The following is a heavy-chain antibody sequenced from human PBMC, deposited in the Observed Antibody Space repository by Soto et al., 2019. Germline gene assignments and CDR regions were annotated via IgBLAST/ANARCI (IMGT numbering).Heavy chain of an antibody. V-gene: IGHV5-51*01. D-gene: IGHD2-15*01. Sequence: GESLKISCKGSGYIFTSHWIAWVRQMPGKGLEWMGIINPGDSDTRYSPSFQGQVTISVDKSISTADLQWSSLKASDTAMYYCARRGYCSGGSCHSAAFDIWGQGTMVTVS. CDR3: ARRGYCSGGSCHSAAFDI. CDR1: GYIFTSHW. J-gene: IGHJ3*02. CDR2: INPGDSDT.